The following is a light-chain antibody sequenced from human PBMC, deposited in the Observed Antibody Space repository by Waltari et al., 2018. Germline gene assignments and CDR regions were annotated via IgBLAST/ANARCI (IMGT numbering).Light chain of an antibody. CDR3: SSYTSSTTLLLI. CDR2: DVS. V-gene: IGLV2-14*03. J-gene: IGLJ2*01. Sequence: QSALTQPASVSGSPGQSITISCTGTSSDVGGYNYVSWYQKHPGKAPKLLIYDVSNRPSGVSNRLSASKSGNTASLIISGLQAEDEADYYCSSYTSSTTLLLIFGGGTKLTVL. CDR1: SSDVGGYNY.